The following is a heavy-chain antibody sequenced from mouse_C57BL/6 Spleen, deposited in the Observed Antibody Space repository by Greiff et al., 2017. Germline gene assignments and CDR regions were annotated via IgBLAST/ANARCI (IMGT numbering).Heavy chain of an antibody. Sequence: VQLKESGPGLVQPSQSLSITCTVSGFSLTSYGVHWVRQSPGKGLEWLGVIWSGGSTDYNAAFISRLSISKDNSKSQVFFKMNSLQADDTAIYYCARNGITTVVGAMDYWGQGTSVTVSS. V-gene: IGHV2-2*01. D-gene: IGHD1-1*01. CDR2: IWSGGST. CDR3: ARNGITTVVGAMDY. J-gene: IGHJ4*01. CDR1: GFSLTSYG.